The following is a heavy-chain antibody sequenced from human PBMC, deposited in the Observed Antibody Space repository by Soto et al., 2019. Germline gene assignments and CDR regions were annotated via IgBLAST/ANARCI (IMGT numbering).Heavy chain of an antibody. CDR1: GFTFSNFW. CDR3: ARAVRSGSYPYSYYGMDV. J-gene: IGHJ6*02. CDR2: INSDGSST. Sequence: EVQLVESGGGLLQPGGSLRLSCAASGFTFSNFWMHWVRQAPGKGLVWVSRINSDGSSTSYADSVKGRFTISRDNAKNTLYLQMNRLRAEDTAVYYCARAVRSGSYPYSYYGMDVWGLGTTVTVSS. V-gene: IGHV3-74*01. D-gene: IGHD3-10*01.